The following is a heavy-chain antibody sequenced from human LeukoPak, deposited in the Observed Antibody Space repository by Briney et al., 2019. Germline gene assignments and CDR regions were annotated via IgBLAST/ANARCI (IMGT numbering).Heavy chain of an antibody. V-gene: IGHV4-34*01. Sequence: PSETLSLTRAVYGGSFSGYYWSWIRQRPGKGLEWSGEINHSGSANYNPSLKSRVTISVDTSKDQFSLKLSSVTAADTAVYYCARGGRSGRGYSYGAPGYWGQGTLVTVSS. D-gene: IGHD5-18*01. CDR3: ARGGRSGRGYSYGAPGY. CDR2: INHSGSA. CDR1: GGSFSGYY. J-gene: IGHJ4*02.